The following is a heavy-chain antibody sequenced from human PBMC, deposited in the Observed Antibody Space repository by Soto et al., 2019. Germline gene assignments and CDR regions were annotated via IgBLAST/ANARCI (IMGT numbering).Heavy chain of an antibody. Sequence: PSETLSLTCTVSGGSISSGGYYWSWIRQHPGKGLEWIGYIYYSGSTYYNPSLKSRVTISVDTSKNQFSLKLSSVTAADTAVYYCARVVNRPYYYGMDVWGQGTTVTVSS. D-gene: IGHD3-10*01. CDR3: ARVVNRPYYYGMDV. CDR2: IYYSGST. V-gene: IGHV4-31*03. J-gene: IGHJ6*02. CDR1: GGSISSGGYY.